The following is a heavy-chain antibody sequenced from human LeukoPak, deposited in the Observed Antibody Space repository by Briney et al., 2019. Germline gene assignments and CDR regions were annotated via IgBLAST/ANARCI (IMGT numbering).Heavy chain of an antibody. D-gene: IGHD3-3*01. J-gene: IGHJ3*02. CDR3: ARPSITIFGVDPGAFDI. CDR2: IIPIFGTA. Sequence: SVKVSCKASGGPFSSYAISWVRQAPGQGLEWMGRIIPIFGTANYAQKFQGRVTITTDESTSTAYMELSSLRSEDTAVYYCARPSITIFGVDPGAFDIWGQGTMVTVSS. CDR1: GGPFSSYA. V-gene: IGHV1-69*05.